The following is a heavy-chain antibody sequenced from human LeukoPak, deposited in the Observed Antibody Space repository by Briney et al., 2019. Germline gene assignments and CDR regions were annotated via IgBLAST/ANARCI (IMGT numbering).Heavy chain of an antibody. Sequence: GASVKVSCKASGGTFSSYAISWVRQAPGQGLEWMGGIIPIFGTANYAQKFQGRVTITADKSTSTAYMELSSLRSEDTAVYYCALTTGEYYYYMDVWGKGTTVTVSS. V-gene: IGHV1-69*06. CDR2: IIPIFGTA. CDR1: GGTFSSYA. J-gene: IGHJ6*03. D-gene: IGHD3-10*01. CDR3: ALTTGEYYYYMDV.